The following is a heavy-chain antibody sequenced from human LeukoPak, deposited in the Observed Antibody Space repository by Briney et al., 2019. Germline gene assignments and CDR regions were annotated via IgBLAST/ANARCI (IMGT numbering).Heavy chain of an antibody. V-gene: IGHV3-49*04. Sequence: GGSLRLSCTASGFTFGDYAMSWVRQAPGKGLEWVGFIRSKAYGGTTEYAASVKGRFTISRDDSKSIASLQMNSLKTEDTAVYYCTRDSSGPDAFDIWGQGTMVTVSS. CDR1: GFTFGDYA. D-gene: IGHD6-19*01. CDR2: IRSKAYGGTT. CDR3: TRDSSGPDAFDI. J-gene: IGHJ3*02.